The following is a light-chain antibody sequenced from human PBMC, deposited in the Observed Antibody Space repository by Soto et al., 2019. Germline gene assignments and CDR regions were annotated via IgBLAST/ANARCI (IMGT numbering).Light chain of an antibody. CDR3: GAYHGSGSNFVYLV. Sequence: QSVLTQPASASASPGDSVTLICTLSSGDSNCNEDCYQQRPRKGHRSVMRVGTGGIVGSKGYGIPDRFSVLDSGLNRYLTIKNIQEEDESDYQCGAYHGSGSNFVYLVFGGGTKLTVL. V-gene: IGLV9-49*01. CDR1: SGDSNCN. CDR2: VGTGGIVG. J-gene: IGLJ2*01.